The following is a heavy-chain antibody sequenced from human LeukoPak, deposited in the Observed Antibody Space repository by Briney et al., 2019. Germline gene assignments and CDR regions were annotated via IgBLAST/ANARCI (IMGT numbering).Heavy chain of an antibody. D-gene: IGHD1-26*01. CDR2: ISGGGDAA. CDR3: AKDRTVGASYWYFDL. Sequence: PGGSLRLSCIASGFRLSGYAMTWVRQAPGKGLEWVSTISGGGDAAYYADSVKGRFTISRDSSKNTLFLHMNTLRAEDTAIYYCAKDRTVGASYWYFDLWGRGTLVTVSS. J-gene: IGHJ2*01. V-gene: IGHV3-23*01. CDR1: GFRLSGYA.